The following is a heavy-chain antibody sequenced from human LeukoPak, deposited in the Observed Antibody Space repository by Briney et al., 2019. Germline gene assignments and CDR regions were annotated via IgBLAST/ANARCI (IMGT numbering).Heavy chain of an antibody. D-gene: IGHD3-22*01. Sequence: ASVKVSCKASGYTFTGYYMHWVRQAPGQGLEWMGRINPNSGGTNYAQKFQGRVTVTRDTSISTAYMELSRLRSDDTAVYYCASDVTYYYDSSGYGRGYWGQGTLVTVSS. J-gene: IGHJ4*02. V-gene: IGHV1-2*06. CDR1: GYTFTGYY. CDR2: INPNSGGT. CDR3: ASDVTYYYDSSGYGRGY.